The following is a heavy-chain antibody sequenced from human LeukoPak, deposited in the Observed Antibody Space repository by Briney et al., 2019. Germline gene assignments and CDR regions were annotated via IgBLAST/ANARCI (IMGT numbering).Heavy chain of an antibody. D-gene: IGHD1-1*01. CDR1: GDSVSSNSGA. V-gene: IGHV6-1*01. CDR2: TYYRSKWHN. Sequence: SQTLSLTCAISGDSVSSNSGAWNWIRQSPSRGLEWLGRTYYRSKWHNEYAVPLRSRITINPDTSKNQFSLQLNSVSPEDTAVYYCASGTAANGMDVWGQGTTVTVSS. CDR3: ASGTAANGMDV. J-gene: IGHJ6*02.